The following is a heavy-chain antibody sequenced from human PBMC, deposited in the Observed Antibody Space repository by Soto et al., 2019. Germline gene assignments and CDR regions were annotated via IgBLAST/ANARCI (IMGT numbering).Heavy chain of an antibody. CDR3: ARGPLSLYSADFR. CDR1: GYTFTSYA. J-gene: IGHJ4*02. V-gene: IGHV1-3*01. D-gene: IGHD1-26*01. CDR2: INGGNGDT. Sequence: QVHLVQSGAEVKKPGASVRLSCRTSGYTFTSYAITWLRHAPGQRLEWMGWINGGNGDTKYSQKFQDRLSITRDTSATTVSLGLSSLTSEDTAIYYCARGPLSLYSADFRWGQGTLVTVSS.